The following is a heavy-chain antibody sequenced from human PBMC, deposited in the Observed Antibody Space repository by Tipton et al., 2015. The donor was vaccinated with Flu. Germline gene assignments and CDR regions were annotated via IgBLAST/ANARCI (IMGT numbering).Heavy chain of an antibody. CDR1: GFTFSRHW. J-gene: IGHJ4*02. V-gene: IGHV3-7*01. Sequence: SLRLSCAASGFTFSRHWMSWVRQAPGKGLEGVANIKEDGSERYYVDSVKGRFTISRDNAKNSLYLQMNSLRADDTAVYYCAREGLPWRSPSDFWGQGTLVTVSS. CDR2: IKEDGSER. D-gene: IGHD2-15*01. CDR3: AREGLPWRSPSDF.